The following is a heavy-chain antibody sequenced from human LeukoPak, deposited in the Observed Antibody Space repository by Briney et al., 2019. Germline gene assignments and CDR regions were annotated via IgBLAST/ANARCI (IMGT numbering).Heavy chain of an antibody. D-gene: IGHD3-10*02. CDR1: GFTFSSYG. CDR3: AELGITMIGGV. J-gene: IGHJ6*04. CDR2: ISSSGSTI. Sequence: GGSLRLSCAASGFTFSSYGMNWVRQAPGKGLEWVSYISSSGSTIYYADSVKGRFTISRDSAKNSLYLQMNSLRAEDTAVYYCAELGITMIGGVWGKGTTVTISS. V-gene: IGHV3-48*03.